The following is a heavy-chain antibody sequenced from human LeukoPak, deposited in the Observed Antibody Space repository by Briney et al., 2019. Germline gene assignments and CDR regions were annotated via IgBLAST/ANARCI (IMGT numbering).Heavy chain of an antibody. Sequence: ASVKVSCKASGYTFTGYYMHWVRQAPGQGLEWMGWINPHRGGTNYAQKFQGRVTMTRDTSISTAYMELSSLRSEDTAVYYCARALAAAAGRRAGMMGDWGQGTLVTVSS. CDR3: ARALAAAAGRRAGMMGD. V-gene: IGHV1-2*02. CDR1: GYTFTGYY. J-gene: IGHJ4*02. CDR2: INPHRGGT. D-gene: IGHD6-13*01.